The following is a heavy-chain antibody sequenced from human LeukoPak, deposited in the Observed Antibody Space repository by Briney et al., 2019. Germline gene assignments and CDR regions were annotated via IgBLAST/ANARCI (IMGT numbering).Heavy chain of an antibody. Sequence: SETLPLTCAVSGYSINSGYYWGWIRQPPGKGLEWIVSISHGGSTYYNPALKSRVTTSVDTSKNQFSLKLTSVTAADTAVYYCARVMERGPNWFDPWGQGTLVTVSS. CDR3: ARVMERGPNWFDP. CDR1: GYSINSGYY. V-gene: IGHV4-38-2*01. CDR2: ISHGGST. J-gene: IGHJ5*02. D-gene: IGHD1-1*01.